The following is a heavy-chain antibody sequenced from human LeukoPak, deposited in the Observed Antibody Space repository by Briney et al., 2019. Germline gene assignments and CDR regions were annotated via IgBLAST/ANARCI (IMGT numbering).Heavy chain of an antibody. CDR1: GFTFSSYA. Sequence: PGGSLRLSCAASGFTFSSYAMSWVRQAPGKGLEWVSAISGSGGSTYYADSVKGRFTISRDNSKNTVNLEMNSLRVEDTALYYCAKEQGGGKPFDHWGQGTLVTVSS. D-gene: IGHD3-16*01. J-gene: IGHJ4*02. CDR3: AKEQGGGKPFDH. CDR2: ISGSGGST. V-gene: IGHV3-23*01.